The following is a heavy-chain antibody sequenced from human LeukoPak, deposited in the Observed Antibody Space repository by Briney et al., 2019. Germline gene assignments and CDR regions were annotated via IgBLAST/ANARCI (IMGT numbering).Heavy chain of an antibody. V-gene: IGHV3-23*01. J-gene: IGHJ4*02. D-gene: IGHD3-10*01. CDR2: LACLDASCTE. Sequence: GRSLRLSCAASGFTFGTFDMSWVRQAPGKGLEWVSTLACLDASCTEYYSDSVKGRFTISRDKSKSTLSLQVNSLRVGDTAMYYCVRDSEGSFDYWGQGTLVTVSS. CDR1: GFTFGTFD. CDR3: VRDSEGSFDY.